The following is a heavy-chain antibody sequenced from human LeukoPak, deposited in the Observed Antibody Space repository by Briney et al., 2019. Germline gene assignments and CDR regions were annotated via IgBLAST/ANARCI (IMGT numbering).Heavy chain of an antibody. CDR1: GYTFTSYD. Sequence: ASVTVSFKSSGYTFTSYDINWVRQAPGQGLEWMGWMNPNSGNTGYAQKFQGRVTMTRNTSISTAYMELSSLRSEDTAVYYCARGFPGYSSGWYRRFFLGWFDPWGQGTLVTVSS. J-gene: IGHJ5*02. CDR3: ARGFPGYSSGWYRRFFLGWFDP. D-gene: IGHD6-19*01. CDR2: MNPNSGNT. V-gene: IGHV1-8*01.